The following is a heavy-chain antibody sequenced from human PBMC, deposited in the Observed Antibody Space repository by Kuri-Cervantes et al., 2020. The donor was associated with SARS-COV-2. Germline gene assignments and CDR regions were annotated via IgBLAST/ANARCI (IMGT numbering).Heavy chain of an antibody. Sequence: GGSLRLSCAASGFTFSGHWIHWVRQAPGKGLVWVSPINPDGSYKNNADSVKGRFTHSRDNAKNTLYLQMNSPRAEDTAVYYCTTSSGYYLCWYDPWGQGTLITVSA. CDR3: TTSSGYYLCWYDP. V-gene: IGHV3-74*01. D-gene: IGHD3-22*01. CDR2: INPDGSYK. CDR1: GFTFSGHW. J-gene: IGHJ5*02.